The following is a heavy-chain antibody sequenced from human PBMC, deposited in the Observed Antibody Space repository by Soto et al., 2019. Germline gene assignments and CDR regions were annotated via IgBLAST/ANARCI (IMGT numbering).Heavy chain of an antibody. CDR1: GGSFSGYY. CDR3: ARGLGYSSGWYYYYYYGMDV. CDR2: INHSGST. V-gene: IGHV4-34*01. J-gene: IGHJ6*02. D-gene: IGHD6-19*01. Sequence: SETLSLTCAVYGGSFSGYYWSWIRQPPGKGLEWIGEINHSGSTNYNPSLKSRVTISVDTSKNQFSLKLSSVTAADTAVYYCARGLGYSSGWYYYYYYGMDVWGQGTTVTVSS.